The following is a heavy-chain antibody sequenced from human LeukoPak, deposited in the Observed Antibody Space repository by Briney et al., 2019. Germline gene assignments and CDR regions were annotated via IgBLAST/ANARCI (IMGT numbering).Heavy chain of an antibody. Sequence: SETLSLTCAVYGGSFSGYYWSWIRQPPGKGLEWIGEINHSGSTNYNPSLKSRVTISVDTPKNQFSLKLSSVTAADTAVYYCARWGSTSYFDYWGQGTLVTVSS. CDR3: ARWGSTSYFDY. CDR1: GGSFSGYY. V-gene: IGHV4-34*01. D-gene: IGHD2-2*01. CDR2: INHSGST. J-gene: IGHJ4*02.